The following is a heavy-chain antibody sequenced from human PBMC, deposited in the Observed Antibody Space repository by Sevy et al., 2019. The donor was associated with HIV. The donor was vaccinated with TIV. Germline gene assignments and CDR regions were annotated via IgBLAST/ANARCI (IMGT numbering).Heavy chain of an antibody. CDR3: ARNNAGGNPWVR. D-gene: IGHD1-1*01. Sequence: GGSLRLSCAASGFTFSSYWMSWVRQSPERGLEWVANINLDGSEKFYGDSVKGRFTVSRDNTKNLLYLQMNSLRVEDTAVYYCARNNAGGNPWVRWGQGTLVTVSS. J-gene: IGHJ4*02. CDR1: GFTFSSYW. V-gene: IGHV3-7*01. CDR2: INLDGSEK.